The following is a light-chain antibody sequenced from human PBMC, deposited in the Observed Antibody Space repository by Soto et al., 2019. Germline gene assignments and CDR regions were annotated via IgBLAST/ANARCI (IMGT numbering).Light chain of an antibody. V-gene: IGKV3-20*01. CDR2: DAS. CDR1: QTVRNNY. CDR3: QQYGNSLWT. J-gene: IGKJ1*01. Sequence: EFVLTQSPGTLSLSPGERATLSCRASQTVRNNYLAWYQQKPGQAPRLLIYDASSRATGIPDRFSGGGSGTDFTLTISRLEPEDFAVYYCQQYGNSLWTFGQGTKVDIK.